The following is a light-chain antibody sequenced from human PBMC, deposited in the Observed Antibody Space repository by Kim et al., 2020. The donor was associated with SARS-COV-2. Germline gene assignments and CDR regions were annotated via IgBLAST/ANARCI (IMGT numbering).Light chain of an antibody. Sequence: GQKVTISCCRSSSNTGTNYVSWYQQPPGTVPKVLIYDNNKRPSGIADRFSGSESGTSGTLDITGRQTGDEADDYCGTWDSSLSVGLFGGGTKVTVL. J-gene: IGLJ3*02. CDR3: GTWDSSLSVGL. CDR2: DNN. V-gene: IGLV1-51*01. CDR1: SSNTGTNY.